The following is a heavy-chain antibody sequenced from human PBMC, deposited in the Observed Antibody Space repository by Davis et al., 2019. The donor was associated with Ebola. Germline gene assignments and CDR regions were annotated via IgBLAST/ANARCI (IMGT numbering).Heavy chain of an antibody. CDR2: ISSSGSTI. Sequence: GESLKISCAASGFTFSSYSMNWVRQAPGKGLEWVSYISSSGSTIYYADSVKGRFTISRDNAKNSLYLQMNSLRAEDTAVYYCARDLAVRGSSGVGYYYGMDVWGQGTTVTVSS. CDR3: ARDLAVRGSSGVGYYYGMDV. J-gene: IGHJ6*02. CDR1: GFTFSSYS. D-gene: IGHD6-6*01. V-gene: IGHV3-48*04.